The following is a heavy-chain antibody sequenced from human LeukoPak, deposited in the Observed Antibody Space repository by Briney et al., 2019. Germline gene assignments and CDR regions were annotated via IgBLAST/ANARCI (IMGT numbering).Heavy chain of an antibody. D-gene: IGHD5-18*01. CDR2: ISSSSSYI. CDR1: GFTFSSYS. CDR3: ARDFAVDTALVTPEREYYFDY. Sequence: PGGSLRLSCAASGFTFSSYSMNWVRQAPGKGLESVSSISSSSSYIYYVDSVKGRFTISRDNAENSIYLQMNSLRAEDTAVYYCARDFAVDTALVTPEREYYFDYWGQGILVTVSS. J-gene: IGHJ4*02. V-gene: IGHV3-21*01.